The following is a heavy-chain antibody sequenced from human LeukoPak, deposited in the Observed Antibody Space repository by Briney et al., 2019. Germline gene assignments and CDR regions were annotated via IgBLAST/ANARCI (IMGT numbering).Heavy chain of an antibody. V-gene: IGHV6-1*01. CDR3: VREDCSGGSCYSGFDS. CDR2: TYYRSKWYN. Sequence: SAPTLVKPSQTLSLTCAISGDSVSSNSAGWNWIRQSPSRGLEWLGRTYYRSKWYNDYAVSVKSRITINPDTSKNQFSLQLNSVTPEDTAVYYCVREDCSGGSCYSGFDSWAQGTLVTVSS. J-gene: IGHJ4*02. CDR1: GDSVSSNSAG. D-gene: IGHD2-15*01.